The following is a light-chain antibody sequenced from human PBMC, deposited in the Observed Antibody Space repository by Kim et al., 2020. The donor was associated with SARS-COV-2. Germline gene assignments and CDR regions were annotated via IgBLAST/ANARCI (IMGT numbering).Light chain of an antibody. CDR3: QSYESSLSDYV. CDR2: GNN. V-gene: IGLV1-40*01. CDR1: SSNMGAGKE. Sequence: SITGSGTESSSNMGAGKEVHWYQHLPGTAPKLLVYGNNNRPSGVPDRFSGSKSGTSASLAITGLQADDEAHYYCQSYESSLSDYVFGTGTKVTVL. J-gene: IGLJ1*01.